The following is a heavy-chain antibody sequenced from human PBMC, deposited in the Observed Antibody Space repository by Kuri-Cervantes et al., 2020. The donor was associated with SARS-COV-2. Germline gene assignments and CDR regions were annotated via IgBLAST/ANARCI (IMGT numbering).Heavy chain of an antibody. J-gene: IGHJ6*02. D-gene: IGHD3-3*01. CDR1: GFTFDDYA. Sequence: SLKISCAASGFTFDDYAMHWVRQAPGKGLEWVSGISRNSGSIGYADSVKGRFTISRDNAKNSLYLQMNSLRAEDTALYYCAKDMGTIFGVVIGSGYGMDVWGQGTTVTVSS. CDR2: ISRNSGSI. CDR3: AKDMGTIFGVVIGSGYGMDV. V-gene: IGHV3-9*01.